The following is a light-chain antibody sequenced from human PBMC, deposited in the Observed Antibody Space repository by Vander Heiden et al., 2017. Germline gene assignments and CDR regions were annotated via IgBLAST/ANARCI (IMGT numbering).Light chain of an antibody. CDR3: QQYYSTPWT. V-gene: IGKV4-1*01. CDR2: WAS. J-gene: IGKJ1*01. CDR1: QSVLYSCNNKNY. Sequence: DIVTTQSPDSLAVSLGERATINCKCSQSVLYSCNNKNYLAWYQQKPGQPPKLLIYWASTRESGVPDRFSGSGSGTDFTLTISSLQAEDVAVYYCQQYYSTPWTFGQGTKVEIK.